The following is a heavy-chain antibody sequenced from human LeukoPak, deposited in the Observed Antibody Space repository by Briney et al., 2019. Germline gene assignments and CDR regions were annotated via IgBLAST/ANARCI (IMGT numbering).Heavy chain of an antibody. CDR3: ARDIWSGSGSYYNWFDP. J-gene: IGHJ5*02. D-gene: IGHD3-10*01. CDR2: ISAYNGNT. V-gene: IGHV1-18*01. Sequence: ASVKVSCKASGYTFTSYGINWVRQAPGRGLEWMGWISAYNGNTNYAQNLQGRVTMTTDTSTSTAYMELRSLRSDDTAVYYCARDIWSGSGSYYNWFDPWGQGTLVTVSS. CDR1: GYTFTSYG.